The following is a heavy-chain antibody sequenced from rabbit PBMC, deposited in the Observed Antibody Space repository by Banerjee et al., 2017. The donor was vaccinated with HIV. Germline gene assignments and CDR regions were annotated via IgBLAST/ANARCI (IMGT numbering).Heavy chain of an antibody. CDR2: IYSSTGST. CDR1: GFDFSSNG. V-gene: IGHV1S45*01. CDR3: ARDLAGVTGWNFNL. J-gene: IGHJ4*01. D-gene: IGHD4-1*01. Sequence: QEQLEESGGDLVKPEGSLTLTCTASGFDFSSNGISWVRQAPGKGLEWIACIYSSTGSTYYASWAKGRFTISKTSSTTVTLQMTSLTAADTTTYFCARDLAGVTGWNFNLWGPGTLVTVS.